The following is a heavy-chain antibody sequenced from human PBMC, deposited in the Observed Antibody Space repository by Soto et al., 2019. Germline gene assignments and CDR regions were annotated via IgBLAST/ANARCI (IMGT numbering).Heavy chain of an antibody. V-gene: IGHV3-13*05. CDR2: ISAAGDP. CDR1: GFTFRNYD. CDR3: ARPDRDFYGLDV. Sequence: EVQLVESGGGLVQPGGSLRLSCEASGFTFRNYDMHWVRQGTGKGLEWVSGISAAGDPDYADSVEGRFTISRENAQNSFFLQMNSLRVGDTDVYYCARPDRDFYGLDVCGQGTTVIVSS. J-gene: IGHJ6*02.